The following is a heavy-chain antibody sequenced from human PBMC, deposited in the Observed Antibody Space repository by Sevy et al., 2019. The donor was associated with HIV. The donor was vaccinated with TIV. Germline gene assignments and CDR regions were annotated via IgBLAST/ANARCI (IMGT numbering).Heavy chain of an antibody. J-gene: IGHJ4*02. CDR1: ELGFSSHS. CDR3: ARDLHWAFDH. Sequence: GGSLRLSCTYSELGFSSHSFNWVRQAPGKGLEWFSYISGIGTPISYLDSLRGRFTISRDNAKNSLFLQMNNLRDDDTAVYYCARDLHWAFDHWGQGTLVTVSS. V-gene: IGHV3-48*02. D-gene: IGHD7-27*01. CDR2: ISGIGTPI.